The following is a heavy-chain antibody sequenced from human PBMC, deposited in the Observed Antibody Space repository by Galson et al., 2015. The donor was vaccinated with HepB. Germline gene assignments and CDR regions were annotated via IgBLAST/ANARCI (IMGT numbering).Heavy chain of an antibody. D-gene: IGHD2-8*01. CDR3: ARAQYGDAFDI. CDR2: INHSGST. J-gene: IGHJ3*02. V-gene: IGHV4-34*01. Sequence: ETLSLTCAVYGGSFSGYYWSWIRQPPGKGLEWIGEINHSGSTNYNPSLKSRVTISVDTSKNQFSLKLSSVTAADTAVYYCARAQYGDAFDIWGQGTMVTVSS. CDR1: GGSFSGYY.